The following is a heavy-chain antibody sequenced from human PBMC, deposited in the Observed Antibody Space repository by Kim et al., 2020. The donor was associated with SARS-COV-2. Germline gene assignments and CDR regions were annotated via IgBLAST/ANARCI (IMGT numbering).Heavy chain of an antibody. J-gene: IGHJ3*01. Sequence: GGSLRLSCAASGFKFSIFSMGWVRQAPGKGLEAVSSITSDHSSIFYAESVRGRFTISRDNSNNMLFLRMDSLRADDTALYYCARRVAGAFNFWGPGTVVT. CDR3: ARRVAGAFNF. CDR1: GFKFSIFS. V-gene: IGHV3-23*01. CDR2: ITSDHSSI.